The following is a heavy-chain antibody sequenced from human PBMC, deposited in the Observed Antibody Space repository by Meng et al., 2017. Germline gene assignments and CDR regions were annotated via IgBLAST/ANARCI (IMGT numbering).Heavy chain of an antibody. Sequence: QVLLLESGPGRVRPSETLSLTCNGSGGSVSSASYYWSWIRQPPGKGLEWIGLIHYSGSRNYNPSLKSRVTMSVDTSKNQVSLRLTSVTAADTAVYYCARFYGSGTFEVHDYWGQGTLVTVAS. CDR3: ARFYGSGTFEVHDY. CDR2: IHYSGSR. D-gene: IGHD3-10*01. V-gene: IGHV4-61*01. J-gene: IGHJ4*02. CDR1: GGSVSSASYY.